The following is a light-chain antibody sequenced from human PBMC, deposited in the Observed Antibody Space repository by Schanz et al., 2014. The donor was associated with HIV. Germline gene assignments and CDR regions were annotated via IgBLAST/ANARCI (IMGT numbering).Light chain of an antibody. CDR3: QQYYNMPLT. Sequence: EIVMTQSPATLSVSPGERATLSCRASQKVNSDLAWYQQKPGQAPRLLIYGASTRATGVPARFSGSGSGTDFTLTISSLQAEDVAVYYCQQYYNMPLTFGGGTKVEIK. CDR2: GAS. V-gene: IGKV3-15*01. CDR1: QKVNSD. J-gene: IGKJ4*01.